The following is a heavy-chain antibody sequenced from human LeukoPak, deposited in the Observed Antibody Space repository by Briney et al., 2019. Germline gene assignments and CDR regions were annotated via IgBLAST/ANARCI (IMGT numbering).Heavy chain of an antibody. CDR1: GFSLSTSGVG. J-gene: IGHJ4*02. CDR2: IYWDDDK. Sequence: SGPTLVKPTQTLTLTCTFSGFSLSTSGVGVGWIRQPPGKALEWLALIYWDDDKRYSPSLKSRLTITKDTSKNQVVLTMTNMDPVDAATYYCAHRPPMVRRVPFDYWGQGTLVTVSS. D-gene: IGHD3-10*01. CDR3: AHRPPMVRRVPFDY. V-gene: IGHV2-5*02.